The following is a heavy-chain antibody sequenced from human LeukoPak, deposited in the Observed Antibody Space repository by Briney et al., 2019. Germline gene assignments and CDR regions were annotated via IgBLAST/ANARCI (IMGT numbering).Heavy chain of an antibody. CDR3: ARVSTNSRVAGYDPQWYFDL. CDR2: ISACNDNT. Sequence: ASMKVSCKASGYTFINYGFSWVRQAPGQGLEWMGWISACNDNTNYLQKFQGRVTMTTDTSTNTVYMELRSLRSDDTAVYYCARVSTNSRVAGYDPQWYFDLWGRGTPVTVSP. D-gene: IGHD5-12*01. CDR1: GYTFINYG. V-gene: IGHV1-18*04. J-gene: IGHJ2*01.